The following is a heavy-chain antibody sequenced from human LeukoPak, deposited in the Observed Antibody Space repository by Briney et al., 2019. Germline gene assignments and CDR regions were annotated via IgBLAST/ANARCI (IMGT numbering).Heavy chain of an antibody. CDR3: APRRVAADKGFDY. CDR1: GYTFTDYY. D-gene: IGHD6-19*01. Sequence: ASVKVSCKASGYTFTDYYMHWMRQAPGLGPEWMGWMNPNSGGTNYAQKFQGRDTMTRDTSITTAYMELSSLRSDDTAVYYCAPRRVAADKGFDYWGQGTLVTVSS. J-gene: IGHJ4*02. V-gene: IGHV1-2*02. CDR2: MNPNSGGT.